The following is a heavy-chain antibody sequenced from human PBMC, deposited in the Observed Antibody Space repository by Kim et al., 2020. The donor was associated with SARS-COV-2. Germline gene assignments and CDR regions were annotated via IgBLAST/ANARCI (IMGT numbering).Heavy chain of an antibody. Sequence: ASVKVSCKASGYTFTSYAMHWVRQAPGQRLEWMGWINAGNGNTKYSQKFQGRVTITRDTSASTAYMELSSLRSEDTAVYHCARSAVAGIWDTYYYYYMDVWGKGTTVTVSS. CDR3: ARSAVAGIWDTYYYYYMDV. V-gene: IGHV1-3*01. J-gene: IGHJ6*03. CDR1: GYTFTSYA. D-gene: IGHD6-19*01. CDR2: INAGNGNT.